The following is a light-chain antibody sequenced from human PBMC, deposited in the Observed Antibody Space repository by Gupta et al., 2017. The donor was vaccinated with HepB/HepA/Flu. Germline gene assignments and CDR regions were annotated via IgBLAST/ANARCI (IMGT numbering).Light chain of an antibody. Sequence: DLQMPQSPSSVSASVGDSVTITCRASQGISNWLAWYQQKPGKAPKLLMYSASSLQSGVPSRFSGSGSGTDFTLTISSLQPEDFATYYCQQAYSFTWTFGQGTKVEIK. J-gene: IGKJ1*01. CDR3: QQAYSFTWT. CDR1: QGISNW. CDR2: SAS. V-gene: IGKV1-12*01.